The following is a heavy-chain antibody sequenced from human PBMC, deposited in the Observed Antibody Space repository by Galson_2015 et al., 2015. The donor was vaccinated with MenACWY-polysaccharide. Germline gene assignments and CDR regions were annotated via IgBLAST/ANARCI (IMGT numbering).Heavy chain of an antibody. J-gene: IGHJ4*02. D-gene: IGHD2-21*01. V-gene: IGHV1-8*01. CDR2: MNPNSGNT. CDR3: ARIIARKYTFADS. CDR1: GYKFTSYD. Sequence: SVKVSCKASGYKFTSYDINWVRQACGQGLEWMGWMNPNSGNTGYAQKFQGRVAMTRDTATSTAYMELRMLRYDDTAVYYCARIIARKYTFADSWGQGTLVSV.